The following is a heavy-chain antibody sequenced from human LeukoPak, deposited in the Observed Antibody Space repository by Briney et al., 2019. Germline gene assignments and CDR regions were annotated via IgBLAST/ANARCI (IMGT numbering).Heavy chain of an antibody. D-gene: IGHD6-13*01. J-gene: IGHJ4*02. Sequence: PSETLSLTCAVYGGSFSGYYWSWIRQPPGKGLEWIGEINHRGSTNYNPSLKSRVTISVDTSKNQFSLKLSSVTAADTAVYYCARQTVSSWYYFDYWGQGTLVTVSS. V-gene: IGHV4-34*01. CDR2: INHRGST. CDR1: GGSFSGYY. CDR3: ARQTVSSWYYFDY.